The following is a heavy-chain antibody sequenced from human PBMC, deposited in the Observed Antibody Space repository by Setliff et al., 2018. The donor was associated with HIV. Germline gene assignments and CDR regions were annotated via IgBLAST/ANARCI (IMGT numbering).Heavy chain of an antibody. Sequence: ASVKVSCKTSGYTFTSYDINWVRQATGQGLEWMGWMSPNSGNRGYAQKFQRRLTITADESTNTAYMELIGLKSEDTAVYYCARDPTGGAARFDYRGQGTLVT. CDR3: ARDPTGGAARFDY. CDR1: GYTFTSYD. CDR2: MSPNSGNR. D-gene: IGHD6-6*01. J-gene: IGHJ4*02. V-gene: IGHV1-8*03.